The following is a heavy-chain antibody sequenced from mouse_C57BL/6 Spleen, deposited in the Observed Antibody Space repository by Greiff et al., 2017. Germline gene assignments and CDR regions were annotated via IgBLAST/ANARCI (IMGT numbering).Heavy chain of an antibody. J-gene: IGHJ2*01. CDR1: GYTFTDYY. Sequence: QVQLQQSGAELVRPGASVKLSCKASGYTFTDYYINWVKQRPGQGLEWIARIYPGSGNTYYNEKFKGKATLTAEKSSSTAYMQLSSLTSEDSAVYCCAREGSFYYFDYWGQGTTLTVSS. CDR3: AREGSFYYFDY. D-gene: IGHD1-1*02. V-gene: IGHV1-76*01. CDR2: IYPGSGNT.